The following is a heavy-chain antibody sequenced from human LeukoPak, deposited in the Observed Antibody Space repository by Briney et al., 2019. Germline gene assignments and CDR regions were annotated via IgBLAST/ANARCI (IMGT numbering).Heavy chain of an antibody. V-gene: IGHV1-46*01. CDR3: ARGTDTAMGPLDY. CDR1: GYTVTSYY. J-gene: IGHJ4*02. D-gene: IGHD5-18*01. CDR2: LNPSGGST. Sequence: ASVKVSCKASGYTVTSYYMHWVRQAPGQGLEWMGILNPSGGSTSYAQKFQGRATLTRATSTSTVYMELSSLRSEDTAVYYCARGTDTAMGPLDYWGQGTLVTVSS.